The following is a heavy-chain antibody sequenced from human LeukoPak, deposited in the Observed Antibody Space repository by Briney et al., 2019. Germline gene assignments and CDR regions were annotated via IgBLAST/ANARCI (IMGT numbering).Heavy chain of an antibody. Sequence: GGSLRLSCAASGFTVSSNYMSWVRQAPGKGLEWVSVIYSGGSTYYADSVKGRFTISRDNAKNSYLQMNSLRAEDTAVYYCARDSHAYGRGSPHYWGQGTLVTVSS. D-gene: IGHD3-10*01. CDR3: ARDSHAYGRGSPHY. J-gene: IGHJ4*02. CDR2: IYSGGST. CDR1: GFTVSSNY. V-gene: IGHV3-66*01.